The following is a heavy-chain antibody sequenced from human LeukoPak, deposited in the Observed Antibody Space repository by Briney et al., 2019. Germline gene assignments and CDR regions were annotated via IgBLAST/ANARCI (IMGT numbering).Heavy chain of an antibody. D-gene: IGHD6-6*01. J-gene: IGHJ4*02. CDR2: ISGSGANT. CDR1: GFTFSICA. V-gene: IGHV3-23*01. CDR3: AKADSTSSYF. Sequence: GGSLRLSCAASGFTFSICAMSWVRQAPGKGLEWVSAISGSGANTYYADSVKGRFTISRDNSKKTLYLQMDSLRAEDTALYYCAKADSTSSYFWGQGTLVTVSS.